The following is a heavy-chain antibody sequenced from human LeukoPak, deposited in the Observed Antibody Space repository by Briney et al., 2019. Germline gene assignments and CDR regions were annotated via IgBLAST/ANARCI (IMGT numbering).Heavy chain of an antibody. V-gene: IGHV4-39*07. CDR2: IYFSGST. D-gene: IGHD5-12*01. Sequence: PSETLSLTCTVSGGSISSSSYYWGWIRQPPGKGLEWIGNIYFSGSTYYNPSLKSRVTISVDTSKNQFSLKLSSVTAADTAVYYCARDGSGYELGHFDYWGQGTLVTVSS. CDR1: GGSISSSSYY. CDR3: ARDGSGYELGHFDY. J-gene: IGHJ4*02.